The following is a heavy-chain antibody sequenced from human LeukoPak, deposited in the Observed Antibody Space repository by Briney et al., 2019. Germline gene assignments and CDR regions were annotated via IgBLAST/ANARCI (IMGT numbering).Heavy chain of an antibody. J-gene: IGHJ1*01. D-gene: IGHD6-13*01. CDR3: ARAIAAAGDQYFQH. CDR1: GYTFTSYY. Sequence: GASVKVSCKASGYTFTSYYMHWVRQAPGQGPEWMGIIYTSDGSARYAQKFQGRVTMTRDTSTGTVYMELSSLRSEDTAVYYCARAIAAAGDQYFQHWGQGTLVSASS. CDR2: IYTSDGSA. V-gene: IGHV1-46*01.